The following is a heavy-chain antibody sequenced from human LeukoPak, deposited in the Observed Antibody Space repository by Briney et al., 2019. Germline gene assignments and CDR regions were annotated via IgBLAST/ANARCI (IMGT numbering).Heavy chain of an antibody. CDR3: ARVTSGMRYNWFDP. CDR2: IHPRSGYS. V-gene: IGHV1-8*01. D-gene: IGHD2-2*01. CDR1: GYTFTDYD. Sequence: ASVKVSCKTSGYTFTDYDVNWVRQAPGQGLEWMGYIHPRSGYSDSAQRFQGRLSMTRDVSTDTAYMELSTLTSDDTAVYYCARVTSGMRYNWFDPWGQGTLIIVSS. J-gene: IGHJ5*02.